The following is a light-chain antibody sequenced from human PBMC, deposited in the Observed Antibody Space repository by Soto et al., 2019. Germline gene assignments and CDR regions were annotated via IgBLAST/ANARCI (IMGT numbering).Light chain of an antibody. Sequence: EIVLTQTPGTLSLSPGERATLYFRASQSVSSSYLAWYQQKPGQAPRLLIYGASNRATGIPDRFSGSGSGTEFTLTISSLQPDDFATYYCQQYNSYSFGQGTKVDIK. CDR2: GAS. V-gene: IGKV3-20*01. CDR1: QSVSSSY. CDR3: QQYNSYS. J-gene: IGKJ1*01.